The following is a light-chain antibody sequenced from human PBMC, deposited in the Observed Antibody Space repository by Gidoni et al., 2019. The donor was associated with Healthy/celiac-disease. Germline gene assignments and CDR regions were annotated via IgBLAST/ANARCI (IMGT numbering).Light chain of an antibody. V-gene: IGKV2-28*01. CDR2: FVS. J-gene: IGKJ1*01. CDR1: QSLLHSNGYNY. CDR3: MQALQTFWT. Sequence: DIVMTQSPLSLPVTPGEPASISCRSSQSLLHSNGYNYLDWYLQKPGQYPQLLIYFVSNRSSGVPDRFSGSGAGTDVTLKISRGEAEDVGVYYCMQALQTFWTFGQGTKVEIK.